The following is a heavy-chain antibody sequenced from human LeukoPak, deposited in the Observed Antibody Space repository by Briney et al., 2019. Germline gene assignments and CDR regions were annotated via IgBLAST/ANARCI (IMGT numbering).Heavy chain of an antibody. J-gene: IGHJ4*02. CDR2: IYYSGSI. D-gene: IGHD4-17*01. V-gene: IGHV4-39*07. CDR1: GGSISSSGYY. CDR3: ARGVNYGDLFDY. Sequence: SETLSLTCIVSGGSISSSGYYWGWIRQSPGKGLEWIGSIYYSGSIYYNPSLKSRVTISVDTSKNQFSLKLSSVTAADTAVYYCARGVNYGDLFDYWGQGTLVTVSS.